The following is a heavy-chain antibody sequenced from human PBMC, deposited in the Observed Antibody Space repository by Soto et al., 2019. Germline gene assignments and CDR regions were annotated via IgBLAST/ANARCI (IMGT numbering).Heavy chain of an antibody. J-gene: IGHJ4*02. D-gene: IGHD3-9*01. CDR2: ISSSSSTI. V-gene: IGHV3-48*01. CDR3: ARDSDFDWLFPDY. Sequence: PGGSLRLSCAASGFTVSSYSMNWVRQAPGKGLEWVSYISSSSSTIYYADSVKGRFTISRDNAKNSLYLQMNGLRAEDTAVYYCARDSDFDWLFPDYWGQGTLVTVSS. CDR1: GFTVSSYS.